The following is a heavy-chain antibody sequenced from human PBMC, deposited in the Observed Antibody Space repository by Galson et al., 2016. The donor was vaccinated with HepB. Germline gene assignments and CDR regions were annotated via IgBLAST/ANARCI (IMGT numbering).Heavy chain of an antibody. V-gene: IGHV3-23*01. CDR3: AKTIAARPPPSGMDV. CDR1: GFSFSDCP. D-gene: IGHD6-6*01. Sequence: SLRLSCAASGFSFSDCPMTWVRQAPGKGLEWVSTISGSADNTYYADSVKGRFTISRDNSKNTLYLQMNSLRAEDTAVYYCAKTIAARPPPSGMDVWGQGTTVTVSS. CDR2: ISGSADNT. J-gene: IGHJ6*02.